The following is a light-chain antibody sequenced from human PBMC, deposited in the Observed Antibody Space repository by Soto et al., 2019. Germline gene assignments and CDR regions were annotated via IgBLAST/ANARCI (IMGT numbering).Light chain of an antibody. CDR3: SSYTTSSTVV. J-gene: IGLJ2*01. CDR2: DVS. Sequence: QSALTQPASVSGSPGQSITISCTGSSSDVGGYNYVSWYQQHHPGKAPKLMIYDVSNRPSGVSNRFSGSKSGNTASLTISGLQAEVEADYYCSSYTTSSTVVFGGGTKLTVL. CDR1: SSDVGGYNY. V-gene: IGLV2-14*03.